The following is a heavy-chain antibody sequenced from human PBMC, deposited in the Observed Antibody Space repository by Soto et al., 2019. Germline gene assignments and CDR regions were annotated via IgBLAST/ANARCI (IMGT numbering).Heavy chain of an antibody. Sequence: SETLSLTCTVSGGSISSYYWSWIRQPPGKGLEWIGYIYYSGSTNYNPSLKSRVTISVDTSKNQFSLKLSSVTAADTAVYYCASFLYGSGSYYHDYWGQGTLVTVSS. D-gene: IGHD3-10*01. V-gene: IGHV4-59*01. CDR1: GGSISSYY. J-gene: IGHJ4*02. CDR3: ASFLYGSGSYYHDY. CDR2: IYYSGST.